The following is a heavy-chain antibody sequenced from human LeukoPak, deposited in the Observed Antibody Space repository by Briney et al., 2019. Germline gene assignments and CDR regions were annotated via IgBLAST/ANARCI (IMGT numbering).Heavy chain of an antibody. CDR2: LSGSGGAT. V-gene: IGHV3-23*01. D-gene: IGHD2-8*01. Sequence: PGGSLRLSCEASEFTFSRFAMSWIRQPPGTGLEWVSTLSGSGGATYYADSVKGRFTISRDNSKNTIYLQMNSSRAEDTAIYYCGRTTNTNYYASLNSWGQGTLVTVSS. CDR1: EFTFSRFA. CDR3: GRTTNTNYYASLNS. J-gene: IGHJ4*02.